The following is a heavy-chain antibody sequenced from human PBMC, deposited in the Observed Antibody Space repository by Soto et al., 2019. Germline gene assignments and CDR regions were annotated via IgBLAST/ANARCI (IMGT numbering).Heavy chain of an antibody. Sequence: QVQLVESGGGVVQPGRSLRLSCAASGFTFSSYGMHWVRQAPGKGLEWVAVISYDGSNKYYADSVKGRFTISRDNSKNTLYLQMNSLRAEDTAVYYCAKDRVVVTYYFDDWGQGTLVTVSS. D-gene: IGHD2-21*02. J-gene: IGHJ4*02. CDR2: ISYDGSNK. V-gene: IGHV3-30*18. CDR1: GFTFSSYG. CDR3: AKDRVVVTYYFDD.